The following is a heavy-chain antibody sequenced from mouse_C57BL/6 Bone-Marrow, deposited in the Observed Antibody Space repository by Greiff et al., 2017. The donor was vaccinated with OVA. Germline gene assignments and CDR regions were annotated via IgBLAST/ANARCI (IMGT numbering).Heavy chain of an antibody. D-gene: IGHD2-4*01. J-gene: IGHJ1*03. CDR3: AISITSSWYFDV. Sequence: QVQLQQPGAELVLPGASVKLSCKASGYTFTSYWMHWVKQRPGQGLEWIGEIDPSDSYTNYNQKFKGKSTLTVDKSSSTAYMQLSSLTSEDSAVYYCAISITSSWYFDVWGTGTTVTVSS. CDR1: GYTFTSYW. CDR2: IDPSDSYT. V-gene: IGHV1-69*01.